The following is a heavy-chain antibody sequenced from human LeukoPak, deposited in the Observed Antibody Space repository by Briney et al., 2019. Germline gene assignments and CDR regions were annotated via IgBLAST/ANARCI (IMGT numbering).Heavy chain of an antibody. CDR1: GLIFGFYA. D-gene: IGHD6-6*01. V-gene: IGHV3-7*03. CDR3: ARVIVAARALLTDY. CDR2: IKQDGSEK. Sequence: GGSLRLSCAASGLIFGFYAMSWVRQAPGKGPEWVANIKQDGSEKYYVDSVKGRFTISRDNAKNSLYLQMSSLRAEDTAVYYCARVIVAARALLTDYWGQGTLVTVSS. J-gene: IGHJ4*02.